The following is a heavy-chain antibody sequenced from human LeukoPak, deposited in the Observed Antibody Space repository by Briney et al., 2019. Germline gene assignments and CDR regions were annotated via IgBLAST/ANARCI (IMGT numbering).Heavy chain of an antibody. V-gene: IGHV3-74*01. CDR1: GFRFSVYW. CDR2: IKGDGSST. J-gene: IGHJ3*02. CDR3: AREMATGVDAFDM. D-gene: IGHD5-24*01. Sequence: GGSLRLSCAASGFRFSVYWMHWVRQAPGKGLVLVSRIKGDGSSTDYADSVKGRITISRDNANNTLYLQLNSLRGEDTAVYYCAREMATGVDAFDMWGRGTMVTVFS.